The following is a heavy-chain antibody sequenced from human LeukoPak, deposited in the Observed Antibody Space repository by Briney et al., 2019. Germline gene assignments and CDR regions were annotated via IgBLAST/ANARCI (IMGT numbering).Heavy chain of an antibody. CDR2: ISWNSGSI. V-gene: IGHV3-9*01. J-gene: IGHJ3*02. CDR3: ARYRFVVGATDSFDM. Sequence: GGSLRLSCKTSGFTFGDYAMHWVRQAPGKGLEWVSGISWNSGSIAYADSVKGRFTISRDNAKNSLYLQVDSLRAEDTAVYYCARYRFVVGATDSFDMWGQGTTVTVSS. CDR1: GFTFGDYA. D-gene: IGHD1-26*01.